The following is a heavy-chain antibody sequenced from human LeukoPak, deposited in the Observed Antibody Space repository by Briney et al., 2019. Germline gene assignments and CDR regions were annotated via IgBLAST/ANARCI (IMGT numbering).Heavy chain of an antibody. CDR1: GGSIRSSSYY. J-gene: IGHJ5*02. CDR2: MYVSGST. V-gene: IGHV4-39*01. CDR3: ARQSGENYGSGSYYGVVNVGWFDP. Sequence: SETLSLTCTVSGGSIRSSSYYWGWIRQPPGKGLEWIASMYVSGSTHYNPSLKSRVTISVDTSKNQFSLKLSSVTAADTAVYYCARQSGENYGSGSYYGVVNVGWFDPWGQGTLVTVSS. D-gene: IGHD3-10*01.